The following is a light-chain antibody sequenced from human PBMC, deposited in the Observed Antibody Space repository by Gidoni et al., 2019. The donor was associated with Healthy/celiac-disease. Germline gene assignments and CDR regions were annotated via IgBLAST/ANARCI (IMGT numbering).Light chain of an antibody. V-gene: IGKV4-1*01. CDR1: QSVLYSTNNKNY. Sequence: IVITQSPVSLAVSPGERATINCKSSQSVLYSTNNKNYLAWYQQKPGQPPKLLIYWASTRESGVPDRFSGSGSGTDFTLPISSLQAEDVAVYYCQQYYSTLWTFGQGTKVEIK. CDR3: QQYYSTLWT. J-gene: IGKJ1*01. CDR2: WAS.